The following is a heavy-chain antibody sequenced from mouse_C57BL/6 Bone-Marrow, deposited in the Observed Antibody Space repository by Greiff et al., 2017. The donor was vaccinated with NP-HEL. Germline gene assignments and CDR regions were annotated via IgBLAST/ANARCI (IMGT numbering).Heavy chain of an antibody. CDR3: TTEIYLDY. CDR2: IDPENGDT. J-gene: IGHJ2*01. Sequence: EVKLMESGAELVRPGASVKLSCTASGFNIKDDYMHWVKQRPEQGLEWIGWIDPENGDTEYASKFQGKATITADTSSNTAYLQLSSLTSEDTAVYYCTTEIYLDYWGQGTTLTVSS. V-gene: IGHV14-4*01. CDR1: GFNIKDDY.